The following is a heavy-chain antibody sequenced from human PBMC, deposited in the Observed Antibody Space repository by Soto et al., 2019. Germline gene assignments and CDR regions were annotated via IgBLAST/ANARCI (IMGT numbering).Heavy chain of an antibody. CDR1: GGSISSGGYY. J-gene: IGHJ2*01. Sequence: QVQLQESGPGLVKPSQTLSLTCTVSGGSISSGGYYWSWIRQHPGKGLEWIGYIYYSGSTYYNPSLKSRVTISVDTSKNQFSLKLSSVTAADTAVYYCARAVWCSGSYSLDGLHWYFDLWGRGTLVTVSS. CDR3: ARAVWCSGSYSLDGLHWYFDL. D-gene: IGHD3-10*02. CDR2: IYYSGST. V-gene: IGHV4-31*03.